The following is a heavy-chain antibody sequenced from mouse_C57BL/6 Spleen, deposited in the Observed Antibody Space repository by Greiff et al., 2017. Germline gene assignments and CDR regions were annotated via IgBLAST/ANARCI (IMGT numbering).Heavy chain of an antibody. CDR1: GYAFCSYW. CDR2: IYPGDGDT. V-gene: IGHV1-80*01. Sequence: QVQLKESGAELVKPGASVKISCKASGYAFCSYWMNWVKQRPGKGLEWIGQIYPGDGDTNYNGKFKGKATLTADKSSSAAYMQLSSLTSEDSAVYFCARGYGSSYGWYFDVWGTGTTVTVAS. D-gene: IGHD1-1*01. J-gene: IGHJ1*03. CDR3: ARGYGSSYGWYFDV.